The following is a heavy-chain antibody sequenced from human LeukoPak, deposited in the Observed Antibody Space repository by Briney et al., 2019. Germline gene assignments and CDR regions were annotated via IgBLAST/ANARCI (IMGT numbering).Heavy chain of an antibody. CDR1: GGSISSSSYY. Sequence: SETLSLTCSVSGGSISSSSYYWSWIRQPPGKGLEWIGYIYYSGSTNYNPSLKSRVTISVDTSKNQFSLKLSSVTAADTAVYYCARYCSSTSCYRYFDYWGQGTLVTVSS. V-gene: IGHV4-61*05. D-gene: IGHD2-2*01. J-gene: IGHJ4*02. CDR2: IYYSGST. CDR3: ARYCSSTSCYRYFDY.